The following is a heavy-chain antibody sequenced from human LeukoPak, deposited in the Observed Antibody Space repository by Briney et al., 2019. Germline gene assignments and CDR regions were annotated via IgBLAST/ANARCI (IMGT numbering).Heavy chain of an antibody. Sequence: SGPTLVNPTQTLTLTCTFSGFSLRSAGMCVTWIRQPPGKALEWLARIDWDDDKYYRPSLETRLSISKGTSINQVVLTMTNMEPEDTATYYCARIVSIRSGTYFEDSWGQGTLVTVSS. V-gene: IGHV2-70*11. CDR1: GFSLRSAGMC. D-gene: IGHD1-26*01. CDR3: ARIVSIRSGTYFEDS. J-gene: IGHJ4*02. CDR2: IDWDDDK.